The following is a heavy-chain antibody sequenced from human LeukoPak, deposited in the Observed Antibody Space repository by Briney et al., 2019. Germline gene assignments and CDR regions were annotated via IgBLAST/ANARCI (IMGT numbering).Heavy chain of an antibody. CDR2: INPSGGST. V-gene: IGHV1-46*01. D-gene: IGHD3-10*01. CDR3: AREVRDYGSGEDYFDY. Sequence: ASVKVSCKASGYTFTSYYMHWVRQAPGQGLEWMGIINPSGGSTSYAQKFQGRVTMTRDTSTSTVYMELSSLRSEDTAVYYCAREVRDYGSGEDYFDYWGQGTLVTVSS. CDR1: GYTFTSYY. J-gene: IGHJ4*02.